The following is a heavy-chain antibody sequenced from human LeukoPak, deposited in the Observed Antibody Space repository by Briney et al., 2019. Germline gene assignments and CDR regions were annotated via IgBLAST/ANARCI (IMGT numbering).Heavy chain of an antibody. V-gene: IGHV3-49*03. CDR2: IRNKAYGGTT. Sequence: GRSLRLSCTASGSTFGDYAMSWFRQAPGKGLEWVGFIRNKAYGGTTEYAASVKGRFTISSDDSKSIAYLQMNSLKTEDTAVYYCTRGIAARPKGYYYYMDVWGKGTTVTVSS. D-gene: IGHD6-6*01. CDR3: TRGIAARPKGYYYYMDV. J-gene: IGHJ6*03. CDR1: GSTFGDYA.